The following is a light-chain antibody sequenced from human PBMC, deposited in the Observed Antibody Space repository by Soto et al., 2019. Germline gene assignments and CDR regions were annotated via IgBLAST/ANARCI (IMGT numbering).Light chain of an antibody. CDR1: QSVCSK. CDR3: QQYNNWPGT. J-gene: IGKJ1*01. CDR2: GAS. V-gene: IGKV3-15*01. Sequence: EIVLTQSPGTLSVSPGERATLSCRASQSVCSKLAWYQQKPGQAPRLLFYGASTGATGIPARFSGSGSETEFTLSISSLQSEDFAVYYCQQYNNWPGTFGQGTKVDIK.